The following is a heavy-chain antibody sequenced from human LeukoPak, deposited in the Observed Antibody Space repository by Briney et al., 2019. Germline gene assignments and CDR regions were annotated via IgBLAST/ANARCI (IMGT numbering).Heavy chain of an antibody. J-gene: IGHJ5*02. CDR1: GFTFSSYA. CDR3: AVRQAVIVAH. Sequence: GGSLRLSCAASGFTFSSYAMHWVRQAPGKGLEWVAVISYDGSNKYYADSVKGRFTISRDNSKNTLYLQMNSLRAEDTGVYYCAVRQAVIVAHWGQGTLVTVSS. V-gene: IGHV3-30-3*01. CDR2: ISYDGSNK. D-gene: IGHD2-21*01.